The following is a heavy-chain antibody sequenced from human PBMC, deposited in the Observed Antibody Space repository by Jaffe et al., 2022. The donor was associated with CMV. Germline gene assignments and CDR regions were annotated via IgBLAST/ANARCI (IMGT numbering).Heavy chain of an antibody. CDR2: IWYDGSNK. V-gene: IGHV3-33*01. Sequence: QVQLVESGGGVVQPGRSLRLSCAASGFTFSSYGMHWVRQAPGKGLEWVAVIWYDGSNKYYADSVKGRFTISRDNSKNTLYLQMNSLRAEDTAVYYCASAVAGPSLYGMDVWGQGTTVTVSS. D-gene: IGHD6-19*01. CDR3: ASAVAGPSLYGMDV. J-gene: IGHJ6*02. CDR1: GFTFSSYG.